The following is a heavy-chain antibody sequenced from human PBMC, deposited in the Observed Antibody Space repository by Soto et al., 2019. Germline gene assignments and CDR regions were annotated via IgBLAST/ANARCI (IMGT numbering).Heavy chain of an antibody. CDR3: ARQTTYSSSAYDD. CDR1: GGSIMHYH. CDR2: IYTSGST. Sequence: TLSRTWIVCGGSIMHYHWIWIRQPAGKGLQWIGRIYTSGSTNYNPSLKSRITMSVDTSKNQFSLKLSSVTAADTALYYCARQTTYSSSAYDDGGPGTLV. J-gene: IGHJ4*01. V-gene: IGHV4-4*07. D-gene: IGHD6-13*01.